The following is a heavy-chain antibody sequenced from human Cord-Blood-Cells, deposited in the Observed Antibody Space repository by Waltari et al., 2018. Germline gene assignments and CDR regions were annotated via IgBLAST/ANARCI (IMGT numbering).Heavy chain of an antibody. Sequence: QVQLQQWGAGLLKPSETLSLTCAVYGGSFSGYYWSWVRQPPGKGLEWIGEINHSGSTNYNPSLKSRVTISVDTSKNQFSLKLRSVTAADTAVYYCARASSLYCSSTSCYDAFDIWGQGTMVTVSS. CDR1: GGSFSGYY. D-gene: IGHD2-2*01. CDR3: ARASSLYCSSTSCYDAFDI. V-gene: IGHV4-34*01. J-gene: IGHJ3*02. CDR2: INHSGST.